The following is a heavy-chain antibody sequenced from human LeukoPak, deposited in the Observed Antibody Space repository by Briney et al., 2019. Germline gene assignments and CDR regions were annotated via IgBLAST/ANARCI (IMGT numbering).Heavy chain of an antibody. V-gene: IGHV3-48*04. CDR1: GFTFSNYG. CDR2: INGGSNTI. J-gene: IGHJ4*02. CDR3: ARDGVGWPLGY. Sequence: GGSLRLSCTASGFTFSNYGMNWVRQAPGKGLQWVSYINGGSNTIYYADSVKGRFTISRDNAKNSLFLQVNSLRADDTAVYYCARDGVGWPLGYWGQGTRVTVSS. D-gene: IGHD1-26*01.